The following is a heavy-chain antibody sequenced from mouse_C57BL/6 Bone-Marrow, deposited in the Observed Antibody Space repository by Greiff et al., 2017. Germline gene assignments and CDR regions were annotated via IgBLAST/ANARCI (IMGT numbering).Heavy chain of an antibody. J-gene: IGHJ2*01. D-gene: IGHD1-1*01. CDR2: IDPSDSYT. CDR3: ARATTVPYYFDY. CDR1: GYTFTSYW. V-gene: IGHV1-69*01. Sequence: QVQLQQSGAELVMPGASVKLSCKASGYTFTSYWMHWVKQRPGQGLEWIGEIDPSDSYTNYNQKFKGKSTLTVDKSSSTAYMQLSSLTSEDSAVYYCARATTVPYYFDYWGQGTTLTVSS.